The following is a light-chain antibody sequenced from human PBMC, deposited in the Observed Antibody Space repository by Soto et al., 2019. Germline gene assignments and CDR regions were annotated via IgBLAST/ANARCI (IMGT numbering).Light chain of an antibody. Sequence: EIVLTQSPGTLSLSPGERATLSCRASQSVSSNYLAWYQQKSGQAPRLLIYGASNRATGIPDRFSGSGSGTDFTLTISRLEPEDFAVYYCQQYGGSPRTFGQGTKVDIK. CDR2: GAS. CDR1: QSVSSNY. V-gene: IGKV3-20*01. J-gene: IGKJ1*01. CDR3: QQYGGSPRT.